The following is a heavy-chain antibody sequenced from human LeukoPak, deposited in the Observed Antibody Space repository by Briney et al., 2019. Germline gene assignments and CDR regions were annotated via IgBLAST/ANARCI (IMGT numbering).Heavy chain of an antibody. V-gene: IGHV3-21*01. CDR2: ISSSSSYI. Sequence: KPGGSLRLSCAASGFTFSNYNMNWVRQAPGKGLEWVSSISSSSSYIYYADSVKGRFTISRDNAKNSLYLQMNSLRADDTAVYYCATQGPIAVAGNLGYWGLGTLVTVSS. D-gene: IGHD6-19*01. CDR1: GFTFSNYN. CDR3: ATQGPIAVAGNLGY. J-gene: IGHJ4*02.